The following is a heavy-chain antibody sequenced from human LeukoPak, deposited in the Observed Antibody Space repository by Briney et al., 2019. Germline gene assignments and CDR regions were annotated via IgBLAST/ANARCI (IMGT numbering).Heavy chain of an antibody. CDR2: INHSGST. Sequence: SETLSLTCGVYGGSFSDYYWSWIRQPPGKGLEWIGEINHSGSTNYNPSLKSRVTISVDTFKNQLSLKLSSVTAADTAVYYCVRVGWGLLRGHDAPDIWGQGTMVTVSS. CDR3: VRVGWGLLRGHDAPDI. CDR1: GGSFSDYY. V-gene: IGHV4-34*01. J-gene: IGHJ3*02. D-gene: IGHD2-21*02.